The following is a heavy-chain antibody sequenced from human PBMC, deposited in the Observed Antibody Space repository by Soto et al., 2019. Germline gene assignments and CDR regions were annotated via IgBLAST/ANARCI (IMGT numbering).Heavy chain of an antibody. D-gene: IGHD2-2*01. J-gene: IGHJ6*02. Sequence: GESLKISCKGSGYSFTSYWISWVRQMPEKGLEWMGRIDPSDSYTNYSPSFQGHVTISADKSISTAYLQWSSLKASDTAMYYCARHGIVVVPAAIGEDYYYGMDVWGQGTTGTV. CDR3: ARHGIVVVPAAIGEDYYYGMDV. V-gene: IGHV5-10-1*01. CDR1: GYSFTSYW. CDR2: IDPSDSYT.